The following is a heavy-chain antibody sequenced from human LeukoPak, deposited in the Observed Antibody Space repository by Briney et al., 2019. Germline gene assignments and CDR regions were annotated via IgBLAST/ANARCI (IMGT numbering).Heavy chain of an antibody. CDR3: ARDRHYDILTGYPTPDY. V-gene: IGHV3-48*01. J-gene: IGHJ4*02. Sequence: GGSLRLSCAASGFTLSSYSMNWVRQAPGKGPEWVSYISSSSSTLYYADSVKGRFTISRDNAKNSLYLQMNSLRAEDTAVYYCARDRHYDILTGYPTPDYWGQGTLVTVSS. CDR2: ISSSSSTL. CDR1: GFTLSSYS. D-gene: IGHD3-9*01.